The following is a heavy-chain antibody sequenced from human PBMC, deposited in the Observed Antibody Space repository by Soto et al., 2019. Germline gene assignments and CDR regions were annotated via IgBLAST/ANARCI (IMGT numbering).Heavy chain of an antibody. J-gene: IGHJ4*02. V-gene: IGHV3-15*07. CDR3: NPRGALGY. CDR1: DLSFSNAY. Sequence: EVQLVESGGGLVKPGESLRLSCAASDLSFSNAYINWVRQAPGKGLEWVGRIKSKTDGGTIDYAAPVKGRFIISRDDSINTVYWQMNSRKTEDTAVYYCNPRGALGYWGQGTLVTVSA. D-gene: IGHD2-15*01. CDR2: IKSKTDGGTI.